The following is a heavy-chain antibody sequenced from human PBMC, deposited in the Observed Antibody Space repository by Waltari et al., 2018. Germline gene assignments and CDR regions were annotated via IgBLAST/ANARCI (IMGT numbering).Heavy chain of an antibody. D-gene: IGHD3-22*01. CDR2: IYYSGST. V-gene: IGHV4-30-4*08. CDR1: GGSISSGDYY. CDR3: ASWAYYYDSSGYDAFDI. J-gene: IGHJ3*02. Sequence: QVQLQESGPGLVKPSQTLSLTCTVSGGSISSGDYYWSWIRHTPGKGLEWIGYIYYSGSTYYNPSLKSRVTISVDTSKNQFSLKLSSVTAADTAVYYCASWAYYYDSSGYDAFDIWGQGTMVTVSS.